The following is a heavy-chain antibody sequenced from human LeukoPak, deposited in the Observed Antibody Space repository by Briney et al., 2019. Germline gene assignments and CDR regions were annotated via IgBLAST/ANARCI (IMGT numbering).Heavy chain of an antibody. CDR3: ARDNSVGDIAWWFDP. J-gene: IGHJ5*02. D-gene: IGHD3-16*02. CDR1: GNTFAGYY. Sequence: ASVRVSCKASGNTFAGYYVHWVRQATGQGLEWMGWMNPNSGNTGYAQKFQGRVTMTRNTSISTAYMELSSLRSEDTAVYYCARDNSVGDIAWWFDPWGQGTLVTVSS. V-gene: IGHV1-8*02. CDR2: MNPNSGNT.